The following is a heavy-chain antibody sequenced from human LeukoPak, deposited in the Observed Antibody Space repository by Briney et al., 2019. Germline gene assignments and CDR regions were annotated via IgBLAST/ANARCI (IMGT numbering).Heavy chain of an antibody. Sequence: GGSLRLSCAASGFTVSSNYMSWVRQAPGKGLEWVSVIYSGGSTYYADSVKGRFTISRDNSKNTLYLQMNSLRAEDTAVYYCARGRHTQTGDGMDVWGQGTTVTVSS. CDR1: GFTVSSNY. D-gene: IGHD7-27*01. J-gene: IGHJ6*02. V-gene: IGHV3-66*01. CDR2: IYSGGST. CDR3: ARGRHTQTGDGMDV.